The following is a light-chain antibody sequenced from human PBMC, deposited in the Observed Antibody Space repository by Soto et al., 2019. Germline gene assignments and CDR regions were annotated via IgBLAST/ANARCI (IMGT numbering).Light chain of an antibody. J-gene: IGKJ1*01. CDR1: QSVTSNY. Sequence: DIVLTQSPCTLSLSPGEKATLSCRASQSVTSNYLAWYQQKPGQPPRLLIYDASKRATGIPPRFSGSGSTTDFTLTISSLEPEDFAVYYCHQRGNGPPWTFGQGTKVDIK. V-gene: IGKV3-11*01. CDR2: DAS. CDR3: HQRGNGPPWT.